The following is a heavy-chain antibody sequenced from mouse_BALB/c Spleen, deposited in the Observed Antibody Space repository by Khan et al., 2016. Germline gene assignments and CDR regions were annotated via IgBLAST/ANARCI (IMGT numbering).Heavy chain of an antibody. CDR2: INPDTITI. CDR1: GFDFSRFW. Sequence: VKLLESGGGLVQPGGSLKLSCAASGFDFSRFWMSWVRQAPGKGLEWIGEINPDTITIDYTPSLKDKFIISRDNANNTLYLQMSKVRSEDTALYYCARGNYVPGSLDYWGQGTTLTVSS. D-gene: IGHD2-1*01. V-gene: IGHV4-1*02. J-gene: IGHJ2*01. CDR3: ARGNYVPGSLDY.